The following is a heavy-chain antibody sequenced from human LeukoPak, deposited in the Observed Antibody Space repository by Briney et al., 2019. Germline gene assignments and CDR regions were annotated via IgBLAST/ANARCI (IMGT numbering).Heavy chain of an antibody. CDR3: ARGLLVRGLKPGY. D-gene: IGHD3-10*01. CDR1: GYTFTSYD. Sequence: ASVKVSCKASGYTFTSYDINWVRQATGQGLEWMGWMNPDSGNTGYAQKFQGRVTMTRNTSISTAYMELSSLRSEDTAVYYCARGLLVRGLKPGYWGQGTLVTVSS. CDR2: MNPDSGNT. J-gene: IGHJ4*02. V-gene: IGHV1-8*01.